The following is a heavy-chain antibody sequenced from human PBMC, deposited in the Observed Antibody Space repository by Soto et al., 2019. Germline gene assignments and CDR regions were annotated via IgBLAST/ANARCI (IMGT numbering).Heavy chain of an antibody. D-gene: IGHD3-10*01. V-gene: IGHV3-21*01. J-gene: IGHJ4*02. CDR1: GFTFSSYS. Sequence: EVQLVESGGGLVKPGGSLRLSCAASGFTFSSYSMNWVRQAPGKGLEWVSSISSSSSYIYYADSVKGRFTISRDNAKNSLYLQMNSLRAEDTAVYYCARDPDYYGSGWGQGTLVTVSS. CDR2: ISSSSSYI. CDR3: ARDPDYYGSG.